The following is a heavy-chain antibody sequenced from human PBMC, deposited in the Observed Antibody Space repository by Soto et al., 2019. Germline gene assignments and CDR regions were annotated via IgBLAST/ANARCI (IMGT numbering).Heavy chain of an antibody. V-gene: IGHV3-48*02. J-gene: IGHJ6*02. D-gene: IGHD6-6*01. CDR2: ISSSSSTI. CDR3: ARPEYSSSSYGMDV. CDR1: GFTFRSYS. Sequence: AGGSQRLSSTASGFTFRSYSRNWVRQAPGKGLEWVSYISSSSSTIYYADSVKGRFTISRDNAKNSLYLQMNSLRDEDTAVYYCARPEYSSSSYGMDVWGQGTTVTVSS.